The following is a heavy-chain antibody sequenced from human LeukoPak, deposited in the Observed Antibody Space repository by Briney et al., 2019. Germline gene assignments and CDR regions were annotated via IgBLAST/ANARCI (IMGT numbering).Heavy chain of an antibody. CDR3: TRAPPGMTMMTDY. CDR2: VSTNDGNT. D-gene: IGHD3-22*01. J-gene: IGHJ4*02. Sequence: ASVKVSCKASGYTFTNYHIAWVRQAPGQGLEWMGWVSTNDGNTVYAQRLQGRVTMATDTSTSVAYMELRSLTSDDTAVYYCTRAPPGMTMMTDYWGQGTLVTVSS. V-gene: IGHV1-18*01. CDR1: GYTFTNYH.